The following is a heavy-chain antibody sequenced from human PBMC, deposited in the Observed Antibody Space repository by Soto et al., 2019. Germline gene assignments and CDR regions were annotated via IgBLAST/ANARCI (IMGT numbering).Heavy chain of an antibody. D-gene: IGHD2-8*01. Sequence: QVQLVESGGGLVKPGGSLRLSCAASGFTFSDYYMSWIRQAPGKGLEWVSYISSSGSTIYYADSVKGRFSISRDNAKNSLYLQMNSLRAEDTAVYYCARSCPNGVCYIKNYYYMDVWGKGTTVTVSS. CDR2: ISSSGSTI. J-gene: IGHJ6*03. CDR1: GFTFSDYY. CDR3: ARSCPNGVCYIKNYYYMDV. V-gene: IGHV3-11*01.